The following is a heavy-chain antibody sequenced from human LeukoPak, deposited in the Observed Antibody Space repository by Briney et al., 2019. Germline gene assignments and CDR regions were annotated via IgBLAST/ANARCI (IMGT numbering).Heavy chain of an antibody. CDR2: FSGRGGGT. V-gene: IGHV3-23*01. J-gene: IGHJ4*02. CDR1: GFTFSSYG. CDR3: AKDQEGGSYFDY. Sequence: GGTLRLSCAASGFTFSSYGMNWVRQAPGKGLEWVSGFSGRGGGTQYADSVKGRFTISRDNSKNTLYLQMNSLRVEDTAVYYCAKDQEGGSYFDYWGQGTLVTVSS. D-gene: IGHD1-26*01.